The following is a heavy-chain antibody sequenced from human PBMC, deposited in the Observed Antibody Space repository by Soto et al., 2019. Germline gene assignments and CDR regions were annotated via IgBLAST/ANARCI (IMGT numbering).Heavy chain of an antibody. J-gene: IGHJ6*02. CDR1: GASFSSYA. Sequence: QVQLVQSGAEVKKPGSSVKVSCKASGASFSSYAISWVRQAPGQGLEWMGGIIPIFGTANYAQKFQGRVTITADESTSTAYMELSSLRSEDTAVYYCARGNVLLLVGELLRHGSIHGMDVWGQGTTVTVSS. CDR3: ARGNVLLLVGELLRHGSIHGMDV. D-gene: IGHD3-10*01. V-gene: IGHV1-69*12. CDR2: IIPIFGTA.